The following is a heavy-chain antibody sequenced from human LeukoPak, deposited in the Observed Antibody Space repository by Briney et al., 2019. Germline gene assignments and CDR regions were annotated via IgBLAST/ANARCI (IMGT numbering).Heavy chain of an antibody. V-gene: IGHV1-18*01. CDR2: ISAYNGNT. CDR1: GYTFTSYG. D-gene: IGHD3-22*01. Sequence: ASVKVSCKASGYTFTSYGISWVRQAPGQGLEWMGWISAYNGNTNCAQKLQGRVTMTTDTSTSTAYMELRSLRSDDTAVYYCARDPSHYYDSSGYYGDYWGQGTLVTVSS. CDR3: ARDPSHYYDSSGYYGDY. J-gene: IGHJ4*02.